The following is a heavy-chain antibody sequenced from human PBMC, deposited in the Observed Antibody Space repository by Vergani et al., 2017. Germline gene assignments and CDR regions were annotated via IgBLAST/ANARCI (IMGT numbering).Heavy chain of an antibody. CDR3: ARQIIAAAGNNWFDP. Sequence: QVQLVQSGAEVKTPGASVKVSCKASGYTFNTYGITWVRQAPGQGLEWMGWISTYNGNTNYAQNLQGRVTMTTDTSTSTSYMGLRSLRSDDTAVFYCARQIIAAAGNNWFDPWGQGTLVTVSS. CDR1: GYTFNTYG. D-gene: IGHD6-13*01. CDR2: ISTYNGNT. V-gene: IGHV1-18*04. J-gene: IGHJ5*02.